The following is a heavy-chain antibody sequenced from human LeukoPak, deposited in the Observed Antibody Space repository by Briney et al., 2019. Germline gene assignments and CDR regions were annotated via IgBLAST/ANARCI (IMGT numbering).Heavy chain of an antibody. CDR1: GDSVRSDSSH. CDR2: IHYNGNT. J-gene: IGHJ6*02. V-gene: IGHV4-61*01. D-gene: IGHD3-10*01. Sequence: SETLSLTCTVSGDSVRSDSSHWSWIRQPPGKGLEWIGYIHYNGNTNYNPSLKSRVTISLDKSKNQFSLELSSVTAADTAVYYCARNRGWYATDVWGQGTTVTISS. CDR3: ARNRGWYATDV.